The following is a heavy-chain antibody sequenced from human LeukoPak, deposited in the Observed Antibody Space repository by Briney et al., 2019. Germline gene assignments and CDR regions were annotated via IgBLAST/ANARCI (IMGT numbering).Heavy chain of an antibody. J-gene: IGHJ3*02. CDR2: INHSGST. D-gene: IGHD2-21*02. Sequence: PSETLSLTCAVYGGSFSGYYWSWIRQPPGKGLEWIGEINHSGSTNYNPSLKSRVTISVDTSKNQFSLKLSSVTAADTAVYYCARGDNIVVVTEPDAFDIWGQGTMVTVSS. V-gene: IGHV4-34*01. CDR1: GGSFSGYY. CDR3: ARGDNIVVVTEPDAFDI.